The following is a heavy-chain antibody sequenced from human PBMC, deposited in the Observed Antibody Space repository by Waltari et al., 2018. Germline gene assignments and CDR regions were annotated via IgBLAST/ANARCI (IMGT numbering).Heavy chain of an antibody. CDR2: ISYNGDKK. Sequence: QVQLVESGGGVVQPGGSLRLSCTASGFIFSAYTMHWVRQTPGKGLEWVANISYNGDKKYYADSVKGRFTISRDKPRNTLYLQMSSLRAEDTAVYYCARVHYYYYSGMDVWGQGTTVTVSS. CDR3: ARVHYYYYSGMDV. V-gene: IGHV3-30-3*01. CDR1: GFIFSAYT. J-gene: IGHJ6*02.